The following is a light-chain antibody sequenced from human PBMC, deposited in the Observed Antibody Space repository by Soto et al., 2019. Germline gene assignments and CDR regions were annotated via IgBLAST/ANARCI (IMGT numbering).Light chain of an antibody. CDR1: QSVSSY. Sequence: EIVLTQSPATLSLSPGERATLSCRASQSVSSYLAWYQQKPGQAPRLLIYDASTRATGIPARLSGSGSGTDFPLTISSLEPEDFAVYYCQQRSNWRFTFGPGTKVDLK. V-gene: IGKV3-11*01. J-gene: IGKJ3*01. CDR2: DAS. CDR3: QQRSNWRFT.